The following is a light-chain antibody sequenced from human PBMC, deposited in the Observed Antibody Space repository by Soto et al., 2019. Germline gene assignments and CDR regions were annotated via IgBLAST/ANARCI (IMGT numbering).Light chain of an antibody. CDR1: SYNIGRNT. CDR3: AAWDDGLNGSV. J-gene: IGLJ1*01. CDR2: NNN. Sequence: QSVLTQPPSASGTPGQRVTISCSGSSYNIGRNTVNWYQQVPGTAPNLLIYNNNQRPSGVPDRFSGSKSGTSASLAIIGLQSEDVADYYCAAWDDGLNGSVFGAGTKVTVL. V-gene: IGLV1-44*01.